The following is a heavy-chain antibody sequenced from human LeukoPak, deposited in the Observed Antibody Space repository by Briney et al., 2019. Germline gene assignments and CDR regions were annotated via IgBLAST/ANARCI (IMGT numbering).Heavy chain of an antibody. V-gene: IGHV3-66*02. CDR3: AREEEVVTPLSYYYYGMDV. Sequence: PGGSLRLSCAASGFTFSNYMMHWVRQAPGKGLEWVSVIYSGGTTYYADSVKGRFTISRDNSKNTLCLQMNSLRAEDTAVYYCAREEEVVTPLSYYYYGMDVWGQGTTVTVSS. D-gene: IGHD2-21*02. CDR1: GFTFSNYM. J-gene: IGHJ6*02. CDR2: IYSGGTT.